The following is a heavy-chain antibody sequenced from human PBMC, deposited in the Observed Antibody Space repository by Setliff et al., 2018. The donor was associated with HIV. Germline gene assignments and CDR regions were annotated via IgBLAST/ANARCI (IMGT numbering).Heavy chain of an antibody. D-gene: IGHD6-13*01. V-gene: IGHV4-34*01. CDR2: INHSGGT. Sequence: SETLSLTCAVSGGTFSLHYYTWIRQSPLRGLEWIGEINHSGGTRYNPSLESRVTMSLDSSRKQFSLRLNSVTAADTAVYYCARRGIAAAGSDSWGQGTLVTVSS. CDR1: GGTFSLHY. J-gene: IGHJ4*02. CDR3: ARRGIAAAGSDS.